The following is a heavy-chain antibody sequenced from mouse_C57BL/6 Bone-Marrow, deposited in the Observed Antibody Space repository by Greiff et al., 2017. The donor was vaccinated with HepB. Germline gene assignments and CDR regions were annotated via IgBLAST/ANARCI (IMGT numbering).Heavy chain of an antibody. CDR1: GYTFTSYW. V-gene: IGHV1-64*01. D-gene: IGHD1-1*02. CDR3: ARGGYYWYFDV. Sequence: QVQLQQPGAELVKPGASVKLSCKASGYTFTSYWMHWVKQRPGQGLEWIGMIHPNGGSTNYNEKFKSKATLTVDKSSSTAYMQLSSLTSEDSAVYYCARGGYYWYFDVWGTGTTVTVSS. J-gene: IGHJ1*03. CDR2: IHPNGGST.